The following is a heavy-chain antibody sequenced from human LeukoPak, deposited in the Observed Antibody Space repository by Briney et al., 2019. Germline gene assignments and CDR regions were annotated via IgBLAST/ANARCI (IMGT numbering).Heavy chain of an antibody. D-gene: IGHD6-19*01. CDR1: GGSISSGSYY. J-gene: IGHJ4*02. V-gene: IGHV4-61*02. CDR2: IYTMGST. Sequence: SETLSLTCTVSGGSISSGSYYWSWIRQPAGKGLEWIGRIYTMGSTNYNPSLKSRVTISVDTSKNQFSLTLSSVTAADTAVYYCARETIAVGGTGGLAYWGQGTLVTVSS. CDR3: ARETIAVGGTGGLAY.